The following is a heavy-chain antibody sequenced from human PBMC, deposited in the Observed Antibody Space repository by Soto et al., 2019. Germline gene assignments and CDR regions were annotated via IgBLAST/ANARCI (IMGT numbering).Heavy chain of an antibody. CDR3: AHRRVAPWYFDY. Sequence: QITLKESGPTLVKPTQTLTLTCTFAGFSLSTSGVGVGWIRQPPGKALEWLALIYWDDDKRYSPSLKSRLTITKDTSKNQVVLTMTNMDPVDTATYYCAHRRVAPWYFDYWGQGTLVTVSS. D-gene: IGHD2-15*01. CDR1: GFSLSTSGVG. V-gene: IGHV2-5*02. J-gene: IGHJ4*02. CDR2: IYWDDDK.